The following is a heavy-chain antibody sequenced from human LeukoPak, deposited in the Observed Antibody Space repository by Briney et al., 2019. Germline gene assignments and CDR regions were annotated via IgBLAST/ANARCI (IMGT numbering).Heavy chain of an antibody. V-gene: IGHV3-30*03. CDR1: GFTFSAYG. CDR3: ARKGSSSWYGGGWAY. J-gene: IGHJ4*02. Sequence: GGSLRLSCAASGFTFSAYGMHWVRQAPGKGLEWVAVISYDGSDKNTADSVKGRFTVSRDNSKNSLYLHMNSLRAEDTAVFYCARKGSSSWYGGGWAYWGQGILVTVSS. CDR2: ISYDGSDK. D-gene: IGHD6-13*01.